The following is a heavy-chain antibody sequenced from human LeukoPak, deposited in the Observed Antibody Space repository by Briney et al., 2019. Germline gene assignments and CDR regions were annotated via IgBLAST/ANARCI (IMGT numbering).Heavy chain of an antibody. D-gene: IGHD3-9*01. CDR1: GFTFSSYW. J-gene: IGHJ4*02. CDR3: AKSRGHILTGYYSN. V-gene: IGHV3-7*01. Sequence: GGSLRLSCAASGFTFSSYWMSWVRQAPGKGLEWVANIKQDGSEKYYVDSVKGRFTISRDNSKNTLYLQMNSLRAEDTAVYYCAKSRGHILTGYYSNWGQGTLVTVSS. CDR2: IKQDGSEK.